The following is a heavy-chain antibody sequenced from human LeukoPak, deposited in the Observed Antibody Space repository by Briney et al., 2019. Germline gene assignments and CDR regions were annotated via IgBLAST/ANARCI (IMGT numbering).Heavy chain of an antibody. V-gene: IGHV4-59*12. CDR1: GASITDYY. CDR3: ASLRNGWLRNWFDP. Sequence: SETLPLTCSVSGASITDYYWSWIRQSPGNGLECLGYIFASGSTTYNPSLKSRITLSVDLATNRFSLRLTSVTAADTGIYYCASLRNGWLRNWFDPWGPGIPVTVSS. J-gene: IGHJ5*02. D-gene: IGHD6-19*01. CDR2: IFASGST.